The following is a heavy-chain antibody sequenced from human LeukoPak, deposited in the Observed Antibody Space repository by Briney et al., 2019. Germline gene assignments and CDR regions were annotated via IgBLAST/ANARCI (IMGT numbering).Heavy chain of an antibody. CDR2: IGSSATVT. CDR3: ARGIAGRIATFGVIRGGYFDY. CDR1: GFTFSNFG. D-gene: IGHD3-3*01. V-gene: IGHV3-48*01. Sequence: GGSLRLPCAASGFTFSNFGLNWVRQAPGRGLEWVSYIGSSATVTNYADAVEGRFTISRDNAAKSLYLQMDSLRVEDTAVYYCARGIAGRIATFGVIRGGYFDYWGQGTLVAVSS. J-gene: IGHJ4*02.